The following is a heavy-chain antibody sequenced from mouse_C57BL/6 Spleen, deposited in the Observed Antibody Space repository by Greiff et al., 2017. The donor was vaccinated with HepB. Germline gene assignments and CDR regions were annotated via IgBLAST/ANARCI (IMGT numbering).Heavy chain of an antibody. CDR1: GYAFSSSW. J-gene: IGHJ2*01. V-gene: IGHV1-82*01. CDR3: ARSGVYYGSSYGYYFDY. CDR2: IYPGDGDT. D-gene: IGHD1-1*01. Sequence: QVQLQQSGPELVKPGASVKISCKASGYAFSSSWMNWVKQRPGKGLEWIGRIYPGDGDTNYNGKFKGKATLTADKSSSTAYMQLRSLTSEDSAVYFCARSGVYYGSSYGYYFDYWGQGTTLTVSS.